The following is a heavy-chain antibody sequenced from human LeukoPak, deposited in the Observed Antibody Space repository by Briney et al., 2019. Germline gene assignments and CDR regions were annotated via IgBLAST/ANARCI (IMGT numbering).Heavy chain of an antibody. V-gene: IGHV3-23*01. CDR1: GFTFSSYA. D-gene: IGHD6-6*01. CDR2: ISGSGGST. Sequence: GGSLRLSCAASGFTFSSYAMSWVRQAPGKGLEWVSAISGSGGSTYYADSVKGRFTISRDNSKNTLYVQMNSLRADDTALYYCVRRYRSSSLDYWGQGTLVTVSS. CDR3: VRRYRSSSLDY. J-gene: IGHJ4*02.